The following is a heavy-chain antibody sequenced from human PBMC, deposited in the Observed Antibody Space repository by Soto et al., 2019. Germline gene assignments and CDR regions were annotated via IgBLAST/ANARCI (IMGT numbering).Heavy chain of an antibody. J-gene: IGHJ6*02. CDR3: ATSNSTVVTAYYYGMDV. D-gene: IGHD4-17*01. CDR1: GYTFTGYY. V-gene: IGHV1-2*02. CDR2: INPNSGGT. Sequence: ASVKVSCKASGYTFTGYYMHWVRQAPGQGLEWMGWINPNSGGTNYAQKFQGRVTMTRDTSISTAYMELSRLRSDDTAVYYCATSNSTVVTAYYYGMDVWGQGTTVTVSS.